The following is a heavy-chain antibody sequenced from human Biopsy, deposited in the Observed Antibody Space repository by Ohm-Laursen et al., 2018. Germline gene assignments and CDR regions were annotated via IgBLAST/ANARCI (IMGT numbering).Heavy chain of an antibody. V-gene: IGHV1-69*04. Sequence: SVKVSCKASGDTFTTSAISWVRQVPGQGLDWMGRIIPILGTVDYGQNFQGRVTIRADTSTTFLELTSLRYVDTAAYYCASGDIGGIGLDVWGLGTTVTVSS. CDR1: GDTFTTSA. D-gene: IGHD3-10*01. J-gene: IGHJ6*02. CDR3: ASGDIGGIGLDV. CDR2: IIPILGTV.